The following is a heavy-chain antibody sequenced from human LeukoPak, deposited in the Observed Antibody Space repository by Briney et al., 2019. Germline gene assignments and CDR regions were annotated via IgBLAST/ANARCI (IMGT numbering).Heavy chain of an antibody. J-gene: IGHJ6*03. CDR1: GFTFSSYA. CDR2: ISYDGSNK. V-gene: IGHV3-30-3*01. CDR3: ARDRFLSSDYYDSSGYSEPMPSDYYYMDV. D-gene: IGHD3-22*01. Sequence: GGSLRLSCAASGFTFSSYAMHWVRQAPGKGLEWVAVISYDGSNKYYADSVKGRFTISRDNSKNTLYLQMNSLRAEDTAVYYCARDRFLSSDYYDSSGYSEPMPSDYYYMDVWGKGTTVTVSS.